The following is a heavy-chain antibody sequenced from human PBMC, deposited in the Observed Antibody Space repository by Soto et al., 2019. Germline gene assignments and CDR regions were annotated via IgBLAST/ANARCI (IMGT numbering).Heavy chain of an antibody. CDR1: GGSISTGGYY. CDR3: AREGFYYEPSGYRKPAYFDY. CDR2: IYYSGST. Sequence: PSETLSLTCTVSGGSISTGGYYWSWIRQHPGKGLEWIGYIYYSGSTYYNPSLKSRVTMSADTSKNQFSLKLSSVTAADTAVYYCAREGFYYEPSGYRKPAYFDYWGQGALVTVSS. J-gene: IGHJ4*02. D-gene: IGHD3-22*01. V-gene: IGHV4-31*03.